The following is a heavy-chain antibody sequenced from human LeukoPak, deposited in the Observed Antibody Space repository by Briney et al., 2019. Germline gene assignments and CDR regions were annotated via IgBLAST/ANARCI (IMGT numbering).Heavy chain of an antibody. J-gene: IGHJ4*02. V-gene: IGHV3-7*01. D-gene: IGHD4-17*01. CDR1: GFTFRIYW. CDR2: IKQDGSQR. Sequence: GGSLRLSCAASGFTFRIYWMRWVRQAPGKGLEWVANIKQDGSQRYYVDSVKGRFTISRDNAKNSLYLQMISLRVEDTALYYCARDRTVTRFDSWGQGILVTVSS. CDR3: ARDRTVTRFDS.